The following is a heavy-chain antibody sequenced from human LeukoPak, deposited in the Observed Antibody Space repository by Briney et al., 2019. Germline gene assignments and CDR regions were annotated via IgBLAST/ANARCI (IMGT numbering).Heavy chain of an antibody. J-gene: IGHJ4*02. CDR1: GFTFSSYA. V-gene: IGHV3-64*02. CDR3: AREVTGEIDY. Sequence: PGGSLRLSCAASGFTFSSYAMHWVRQAPGKGLEYVSVISSNGAHTYYADFVKGRFTISRDNSKSTVFLQMGSLRPEDMAVYYCAREVTGEIDYWGQGTLVTVSS. CDR2: ISSNGAHT. D-gene: IGHD7-27*01.